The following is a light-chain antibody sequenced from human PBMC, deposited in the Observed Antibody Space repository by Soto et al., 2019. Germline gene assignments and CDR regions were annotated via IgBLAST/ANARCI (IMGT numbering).Light chain of an antibody. J-gene: IGLJ1*01. V-gene: IGLV1-47*02. Sequence: QLVLTQPPSASGTPGQRVTISCSGSSSNIGSNYVYWYQQLPGTAPKLLIYSNNQRPSGVPDRFSGSKSGTSASLGITGLQTGDEADYYCGTWDSSLSAYVFGTGTKLTVL. CDR2: SNN. CDR1: SSNIGSNY. CDR3: GTWDSSLSAYV.